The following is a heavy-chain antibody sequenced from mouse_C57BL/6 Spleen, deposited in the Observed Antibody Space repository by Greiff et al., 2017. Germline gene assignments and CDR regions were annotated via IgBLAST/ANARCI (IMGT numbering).Heavy chain of an antibody. J-gene: IGHJ3*01. Sequence: EVKLQESGPGLVKPSQSLSLTCSVTGYSITSGYYWNWIRQFPGNKLEWMGYISYDGSNNYNPSLKNRISITRDTSKNQFFLKLNSVTTEDTATYYCARDRVGRFAYWGQGTLVTVSA. CDR2: ISYDGSN. V-gene: IGHV3-6*01. D-gene: IGHD4-1*01. CDR1: GYSITSGYY. CDR3: ARDRVGRFAY.